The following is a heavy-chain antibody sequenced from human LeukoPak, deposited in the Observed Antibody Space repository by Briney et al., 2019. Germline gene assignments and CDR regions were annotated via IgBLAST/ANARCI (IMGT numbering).Heavy chain of an antibody. Sequence: ASVKVSCKASGYTFTSYAMHWLRQAPGQRLEWMGWINAGNGNTKYSQKFQGRVTITRDTSASTAYMELSSLRSEDTAVYYCARVRKGDTAMVPFDYWGQGTLVTVSS. V-gene: IGHV1-3*01. CDR1: GYTFTSYA. J-gene: IGHJ4*02. CDR2: INAGNGNT. CDR3: ARVRKGDTAMVPFDY. D-gene: IGHD5-18*01.